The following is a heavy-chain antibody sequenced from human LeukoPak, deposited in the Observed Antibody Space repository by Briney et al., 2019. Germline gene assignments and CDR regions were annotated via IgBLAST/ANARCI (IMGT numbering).Heavy chain of an antibody. CDR3: ARVRAGSDFSGLFDS. Sequence: SETLSLTCTVSGGSINAYYWSWIRHTPGKGLEWIAYIYYSGNTNYIPSLESRLTISVDTSKNQLSLKLTSVTAADAAVYYCARVRAGSDFSGLFDSWGQGTLVTVSS. V-gene: IGHV4-59*01. D-gene: IGHD2-15*01. J-gene: IGHJ4*02. CDR1: GGSINAYY. CDR2: IYYSGNT.